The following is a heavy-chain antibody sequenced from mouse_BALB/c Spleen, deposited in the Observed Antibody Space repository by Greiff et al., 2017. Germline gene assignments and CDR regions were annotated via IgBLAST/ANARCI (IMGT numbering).Heavy chain of an antibody. Sequence: EVKLVESGGGLVKPGGSLKLSCAASGFTFSSYTMSWVRQTPEKRLEWVATISSGGSYTYYPDSVKGRFTISRDNAKNTLYLQMSSLKSEDTAMYYCTTARATGFAYWGQGTLVTVSA. CDR3: TTARATGFAY. CDR1: GFTFSSYT. D-gene: IGHD3-1*01. CDR2: ISSGGSYT. J-gene: IGHJ3*01. V-gene: IGHV5-6-4*01.